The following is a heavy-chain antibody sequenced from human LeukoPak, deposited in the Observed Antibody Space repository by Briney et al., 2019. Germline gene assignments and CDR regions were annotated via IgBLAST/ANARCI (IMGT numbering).Heavy chain of an antibody. CDR2: INHSGST. V-gene: IGHV4-34*01. CDR1: GGSFSGYF. CDR3: ARGFRVPRYYASGTYYIDF. J-gene: IGHJ4*02. D-gene: IGHD3-10*01. Sequence: SETLSLTCAVYGGSFSGYFWSWIRQPPGKGLEWIGEINHSGSTNYNPSLKSRVTILVDTSSNQFSLRLSSVTAADTAVCFCARGFRVPRYYASGTYYIDFWGQGTLVTVSS.